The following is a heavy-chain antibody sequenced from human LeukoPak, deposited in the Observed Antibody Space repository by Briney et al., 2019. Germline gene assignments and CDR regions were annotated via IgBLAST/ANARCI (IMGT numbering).Heavy chain of an antibody. Sequence: PGGSLRLSCAASGFTFSSYAMSWVRQAPGEGLEWVSAISGSGGSTYYADSVKGRFTISRDNSKNTLYLQMNSLRAEDTAVYYCAKTSLPGPSIAPSYYYGSGSSWDYWGQGTLVTVSS. J-gene: IGHJ4*02. CDR2: ISGSGGST. CDR1: GFTFSSYA. V-gene: IGHV3-23*01. CDR3: AKTSLPGPSIAPSYYYGSGSSWDY. D-gene: IGHD3-10*01.